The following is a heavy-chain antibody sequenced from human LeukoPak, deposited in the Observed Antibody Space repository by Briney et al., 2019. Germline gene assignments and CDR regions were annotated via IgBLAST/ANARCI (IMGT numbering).Heavy chain of an antibody. D-gene: IGHD2-21*02. J-gene: IGHJ6*02. V-gene: IGHV7-4-1*02. Sequence: ASVKVSCKASGYTFTSYAMNWVRQAPGQGPEWMGWINTNTGNPTYAQGFTGRFVFSLDTSVSTAYLQISSLKAEDTAVYYCAKNFVVVTADDYYYYGMDVWGQGTTVTVSS. CDR2: INTNTGNP. CDR3: AKNFVVVTADDYYYYGMDV. CDR1: GYTFTSYA.